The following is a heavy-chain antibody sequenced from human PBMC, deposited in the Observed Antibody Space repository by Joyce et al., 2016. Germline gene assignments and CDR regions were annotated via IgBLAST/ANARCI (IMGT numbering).Heavy chain of an antibody. CDR1: GFTFRNYD. CDR2: IDSGGYGR. V-gene: IGHV3-23*01. Sequence: EVQLLESGGGLIQPGGSLRLCCAATGFTFRNYDMSWVRQAPGKGLEWDSNIDSGGYGRNIRQRDSVKGRFTISRDNSKNMLYLQMNSLRVEDTAVYYCVRRPSGSIDYWGQGTLVTVSS. CDR3: VRRPSGSIDY. D-gene: IGHD3-22*01. J-gene: IGHJ4*02.